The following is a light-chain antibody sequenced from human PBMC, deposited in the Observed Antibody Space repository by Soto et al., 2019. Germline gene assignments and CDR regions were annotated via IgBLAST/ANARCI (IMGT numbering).Light chain of an antibody. J-gene: IGKJ1*01. CDR1: QSISSY. Sequence: DIQLTQSPSSLSASVGDRVTVTCRASQSISSYLNWYQQKVGKAPKLLIFGASSLQSGVPSRFSGSGYGADFTLTISSLQPEDFATYYCQQSYSTLGTLGQGTKVDIK. CDR3: QQSYSTLGT. V-gene: IGKV1-39*01. CDR2: GAS.